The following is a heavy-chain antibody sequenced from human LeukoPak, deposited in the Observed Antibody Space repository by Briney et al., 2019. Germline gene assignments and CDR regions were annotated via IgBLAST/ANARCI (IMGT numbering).Heavy chain of an antibody. CDR2: IYTSGST. J-gene: IGHJ2*01. Sequence: PSETLSLTCTVSGGSISSYYWSWIRQPAGKGLEWIGRIYTSGSTNYNPSLKSRVTMSVDTSKNQFSLKLSSVTAADTAVYYCGRVRMVTAIDYWYFDLWGRGTLVTVSS. D-gene: IGHD2-21*02. CDR1: GGSISSYY. V-gene: IGHV4-4*07. CDR3: GRVRMVTAIDYWYFDL.